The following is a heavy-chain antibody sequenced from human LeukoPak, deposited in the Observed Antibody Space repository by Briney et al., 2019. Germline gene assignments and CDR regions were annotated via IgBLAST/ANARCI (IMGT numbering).Heavy chain of an antibody. D-gene: IGHD2-2*01. J-gene: IGHJ5*02. V-gene: IGHV5-51*01. CDR3: ARGLVPAAILWFDP. Sequence: AESLKISCKGAGYSIIDYWIWWLRQMGGKLQEWMGIIFPADSDIKYNPSFQGQVTISADKSISTAYLQWSSLKASDTAMYYCARGLVPAAILWFDPWGQGTLVTVSS. CDR2: IFPADSDI. CDR1: GYSIIDYW.